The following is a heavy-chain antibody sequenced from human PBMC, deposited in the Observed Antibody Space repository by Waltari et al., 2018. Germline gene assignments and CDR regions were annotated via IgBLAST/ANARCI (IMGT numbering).Heavy chain of an antibody. Sequence: QLQLQESGPGLVKPSETLSLTCTVSGGSISSSSYYWGWIRQPPGKGLEWIGSIYYSGSTYYNPSLKSRVTISVDTSKNQFSLKLSSVTVADTAVYYCARQKDYDILTGYSYFDYWGQGTLVTVSS. CDR2: IYYSGST. CDR1: GGSISSSSYY. V-gene: IGHV4-39*01. D-gene: IGHD3-9*01. CDR3: ARQKDYDILTGYSYFDY. J-gene: IGHJ4*02.